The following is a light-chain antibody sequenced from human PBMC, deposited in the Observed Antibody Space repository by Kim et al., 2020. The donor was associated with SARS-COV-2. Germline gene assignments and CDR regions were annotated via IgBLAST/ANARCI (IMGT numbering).Light chain of an antibody. J-gene: IGLJ1*01. CDR3: QVWDSSGDHYV. V-gene: IGLV3-21*04. CDR1: NIGGKS. CDR2: YDS. Sequence: SYELTQPPSVSVAPGKTARITCGGNNIGGKSVHWYQQKPGQAPVLVIYYDSDRPSGIPERFSGSNSANTATLTISRVEAGDEADYYCQVWDSSGDHYVFGTGTKVTVL.